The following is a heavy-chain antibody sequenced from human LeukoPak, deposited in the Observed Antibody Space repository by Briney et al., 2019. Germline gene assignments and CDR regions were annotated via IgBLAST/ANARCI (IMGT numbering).Heavy chain of an antibody. V-gene: IGHV1-2*02. CDR3: ARPRYSYGYDNWFDP. CDR2: INPNSGGT. J-gene: IGHJ5*02. Sequence: ASVKVSCKASGYTFTSYYMHWVRQAPGQGLEWMGWINPNSGGTNYAQKFQGRVTMTRDTSISTAYMELSRLRSDDTAVYYCARPRYSYGYDNWFDPWGQGTLVTVSS. CDR1: GYTFTSYY. D-gene: IGHD5-18*01.